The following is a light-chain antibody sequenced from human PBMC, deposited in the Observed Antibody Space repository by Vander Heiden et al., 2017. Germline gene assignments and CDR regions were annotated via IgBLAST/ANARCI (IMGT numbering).Light chain of an antibody. J-gene: IGLJ2*01. CDR1: ALPKQY. CDR3: QSADSGDTYRVI. Sequence: SYELTQPPLVSVSPGQTAKITCSGDALPKQYAYWYQQRPGKAPVLIIYKANARPSAIPERFSGYGSGTTVTLAISGVQAKDEADYYSQSADSGDTYRVIFGGGTKLTVL. CDR2: KAN. V-gene: IGLV3-25*03.